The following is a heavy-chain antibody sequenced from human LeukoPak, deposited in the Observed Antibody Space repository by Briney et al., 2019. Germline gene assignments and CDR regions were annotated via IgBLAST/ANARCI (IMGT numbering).Heavy chain of an antibody. CDR1: GFTFSGSA. Sequence: GGSLRLSCAASGFTFSGSAIHWVRQASGKGLEWVGRIKSKTDGGTTDYAAPVKGRFTISRDDSKNTLYLQMNSLKTEDTAVYYCTTEPVVPAAKVDYWGQGTLDTVSS. J-gene: IGHJ4*02. CDR3: TTEPVVPAAKVDY. V-gene: IGHV3-15*01. CDR2: IKSKTDGGTT. D-gene: IGHD2-2*01.